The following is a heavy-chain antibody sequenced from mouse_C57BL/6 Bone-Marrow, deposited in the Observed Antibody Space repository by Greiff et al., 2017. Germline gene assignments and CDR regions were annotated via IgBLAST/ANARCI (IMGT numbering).Heavy chain of an antibody. V-gene: IGHV5-6*01. CDR1: GFTFSSYG. CDR2: ISSGGSYT. Sequence: EVKLMESGGDLVKPGGSLKLSCAASGFTFSSYGMSWVRQTPDKRLEWVATISSGGSYTDYPDSVKGRFTISRDNAKNTLYLQMSRLKSEDTARYYCADFLDYWGQGTTLTVSS. CDR3: ADFLDY. J-gene: IGHJ2*01.